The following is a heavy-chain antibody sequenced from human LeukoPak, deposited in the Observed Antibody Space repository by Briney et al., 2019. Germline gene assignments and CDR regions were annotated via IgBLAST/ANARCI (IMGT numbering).Heavy chain of an antibody. CDR1: GFILSNAW. V-gene: IGHV3-15*01. CDR2: IKSKTDGGTI. Sequence: GGSLRLSCAASGFILSNAWMTWVRQAPGKGLEWVGRIKSKTDGGTIDYGAPVKGRFTTSRDDSKDTLYLQMNSLKTEDTAVYCCTTDLLGFCSSTGCYDNWLDPWGQGTLVTVSS. D-gene: IGHD2-2*01. J-gene: IGHJ5*02. CDR3: TTDLLGFCSSTGCYDNWLDP.